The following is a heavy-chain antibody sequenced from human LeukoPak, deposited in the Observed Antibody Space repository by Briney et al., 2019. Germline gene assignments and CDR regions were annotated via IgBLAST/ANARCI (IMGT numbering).Heavy chain of an antibody. CDR1: GYTFTGYY. V-gene: IGHV1-2*02. CDR2: INPNTGGT. CDR3: AREDLAISNYYYYYYMDV. D-gene: IGHD2-21*01. Sequence: ASVKVSCKASGYTFTGYYIHWVRQAPGQGLEWMGWINPNTGGTNYAQKFQGRVTMTRDTSISTAYMELSRLRFDDTAVYYCAREDLAISNYYYYYYMDVWGKGTTVTVSS. J-gene: IGHJ6*03.